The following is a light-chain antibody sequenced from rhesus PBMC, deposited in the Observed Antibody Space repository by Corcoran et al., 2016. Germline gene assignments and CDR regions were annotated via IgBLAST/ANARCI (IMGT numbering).Light chain of an antibody. CDR2: NVH. CDR3: SSYEASGIYI. CDR1: SSDIGRYNY. V-gene: IGLV2-11*03. Sequence: QSAPIQSPSVSGSLGPSFTISCTGTSSDIGRYNYVSWYRQQPGTTTKLLMYNVHSRPSGVSERFSGSKSGNTASLTISGLRTEDKDDYYCSSYEASGIYIFGGGTRLTVL. J-gene: IGLJ1*01.